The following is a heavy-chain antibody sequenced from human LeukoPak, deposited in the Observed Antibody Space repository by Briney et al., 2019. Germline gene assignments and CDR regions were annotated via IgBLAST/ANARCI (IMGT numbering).Heavy chain of an antibody. CDR1: GGSFSGYY. CDR3: ASSTWLVIDY. J-gene: IGHJ4*02. CDR2: INHSGST. D-gene: IGHD3-9*01. V-gene: IGHV4-34*01. Sequence: PSETLSLTCAVYGGSFSGYYWSWIRQPPGKGLEWIGEINHSGSTNYNPSLKSRVTISVDTSKNRFSLKLSSVTAADTAVYYCASSTWLVIDYWGQGTLVTVSS.